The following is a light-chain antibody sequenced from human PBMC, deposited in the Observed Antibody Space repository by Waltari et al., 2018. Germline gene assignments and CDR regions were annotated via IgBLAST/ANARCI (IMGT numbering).Light chain of an antibody. CDR1: KNILYSSNNKNY. Sequence: DTLMNQSPDSLAVSLGERGTTKCTHRKNILYSSNNKNYLAWYQLKPGRAPKLLFYWASTRESGVPDRFSGSGSGTEFTLTISSLQGEDVAVYYCQQHYSTPRTFGQGTKVEIK. V-gene: IGKV4-1*01. CDR2: WAS. CDR3: QQHYSTPRT. J-gene: IGKJ1*01.